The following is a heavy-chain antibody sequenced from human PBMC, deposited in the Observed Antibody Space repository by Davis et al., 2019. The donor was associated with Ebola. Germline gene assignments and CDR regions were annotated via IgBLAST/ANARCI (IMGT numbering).Heavy chain of an antibody. Sequence: GEALKISCAASGCIFRRYVMSWVRQAPGKGLEWVSTLGTSADTYYADSVKGRFTISRDNSKNTLYLQMNGRRVEDTAIYYCAKDTSNVWFDVWGPGTMVTVSS. CDR3: AKDTSNVWFDV. CDR2: LGTSADT. V-gene: IGHV3-23*01. J-gene: IGHJ3*01. D-gene: IGHD6-19*01. CDR1: GCIFRRYV.